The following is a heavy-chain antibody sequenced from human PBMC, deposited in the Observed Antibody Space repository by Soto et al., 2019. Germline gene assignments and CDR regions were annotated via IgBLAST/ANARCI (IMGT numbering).Heavy chain of an antibody. D-gene: IGHD3-10*01. CDR3: ARIPEPPPLLWFGELFPYYYYGMDV. Sequence: QVTLKESGPVLVKPTETLTLTCTVSGFSLSNARMGVSWIRQPPGKALEWLAHIFSNDEKSYSTSLKSRLTISKDTSKSQVVLTMTNMDPVDTATYYCARIPEPPPLLWFGELFPYYYYGMDVWGQGTTVTVSS. CDR1: GFSLSNARMG. CDR2: IFSNDEK. J-gene: IGHJ6*02. V-gene: IGHV2-26*01.